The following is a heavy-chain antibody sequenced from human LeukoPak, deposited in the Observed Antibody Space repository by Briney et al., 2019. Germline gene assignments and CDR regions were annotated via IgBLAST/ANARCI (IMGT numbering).Heavy chain of an antibody. D-gene: IGHD6-13*01. J-gene: IGHJ2*01. CDR1: GFTFSSYG. CDR2: IGTAGET. V-gene: IGHV3-13*01. Sequence: GGSLRLSCAASGFTFSSYGMHWVRQATGKGLQWVSGIGTAGETYYPGSVKGRFTISRENAKNSLYLQMNSLRAGDTAVYYCARAGYSSSWYSRYFDLWGRGTLVTVSS. CDR3: ARAGYSSSWYSRYFDL.